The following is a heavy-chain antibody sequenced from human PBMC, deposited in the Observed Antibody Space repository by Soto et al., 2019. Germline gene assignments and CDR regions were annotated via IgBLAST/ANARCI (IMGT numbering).Heavy chain of an antibody. D-gene: IGHD1-1*01. Sequence: ASVTVSCEDSGYTYSTCGMQWVRPATVQSLEWMGWLNGGTGQTRYSQRFQDRVIITRDTSASTGYMELSSLRSEDTAVYHCARGKGMEENYFYYGLDIWGQGTTVTVSS. CDR3: ARGKGMEENYFYYGLDI. CDR2: LNGGTGQT. CDR1: GYTYSTCG. J-gene: IGHJ6*02. V-gene: IGHV1-3*01.